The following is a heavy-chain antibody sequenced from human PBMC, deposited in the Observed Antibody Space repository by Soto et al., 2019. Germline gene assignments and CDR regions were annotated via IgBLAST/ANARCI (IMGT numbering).Heavy chain of an antibody. CDR1: GGTFRNYP. V-gene: IGHV1-69*02. CDR2: IFPLTDIP. Sequence: QVQLVQSGTEVKKPGSSVKVSCKASGGTFRNYPINWVRQAPGQGLEWMGSIFPLTDIPDYAQNFQARLTISADKSNSTAYMELSSPTSDDTAMYFCARGPLVVLNYFESWGQGTLVTVSS. J-gene: IGHJ4*02. CDR3: ARGPLVVLNYFES.